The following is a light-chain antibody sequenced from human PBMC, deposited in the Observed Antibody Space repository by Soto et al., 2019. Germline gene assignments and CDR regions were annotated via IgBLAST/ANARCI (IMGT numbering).Light chain of an antibody. J-gene: IGKJ1*01. V-gene: IGKV1-39*01. Sequence: DIQMTQSPSSLSASVGDRFTITCRASQTINSYLNWYQQKPGKAPNLLIYTASSLQSGVPSRFSGSESGTDFTLTISSLQPEDFATYYCQQCYSSPPTFGQGTKVDIK. CDR3: QQCYSSPPT. CDR1: QTINSY. CDR2: TAS.